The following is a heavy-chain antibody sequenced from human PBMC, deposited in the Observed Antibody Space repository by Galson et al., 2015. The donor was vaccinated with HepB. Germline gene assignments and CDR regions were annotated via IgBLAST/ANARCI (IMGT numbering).Heavy chain of an antibody. Sequence: QSGAEVKKPGESLKISCEAFGYRFSMYWIGWVRQMPGRGLEWMGAIYPTASETRYSPSVQGQVTISADKSISTAYLQWSSLKASDTAIYYCARPEQWLEFQHWGQGTLVTVSS. CDR2: IYPTASET. D-gene: IGHD6-19*01. CDR1: GYRFSMYW. J-gene: IGHJ1*01. CDR3: ARPEQWLEFQH. V-gene: IGHV5-51*01.